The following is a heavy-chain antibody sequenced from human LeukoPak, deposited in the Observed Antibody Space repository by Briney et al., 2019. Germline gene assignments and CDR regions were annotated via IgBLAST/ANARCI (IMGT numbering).Heavy chain of an antibody. V-gene: IGHV3-53*04. D-gene: IGHD3-16*01. CDR3: ARESGKGAPYYYYGMDV. J-gene: IGHJ6*02. Sequence: GGSLRLSCAASGFTVSSNYMSWVREAPGKGLEWVSVIYSGGSTYYADSVKGRFTISRHNSKNTLYLQMNSLRAEDTAVYYCARESGKGAPYYYYGMDVWGQGTTVTVSS. CDR2: IYSGGST. CDR1: GFTVSSNY.